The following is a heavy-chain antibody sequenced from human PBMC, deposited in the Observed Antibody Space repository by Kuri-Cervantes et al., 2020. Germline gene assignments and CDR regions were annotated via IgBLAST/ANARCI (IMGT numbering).Heavy chain of an antibody. CDR2: IYHSGGT. CDR1: GGSISSSNW. V-gene: IGHV4-4*02. CDR3: ARDPIEMATIGYAFDI. D-gene: IGHD5-24*01. J-gene: IGHJ3*02. Sequence: SETLSLTCAVSGGSISSSNWWSWVRQPPGKGLEWIGEIYHSGGTNYNPSLKSRVNISVDTSKNQFSLKLSSVTAADTAVYYCARDPIEMATIGYAFDIWGQGTMVTVSS.